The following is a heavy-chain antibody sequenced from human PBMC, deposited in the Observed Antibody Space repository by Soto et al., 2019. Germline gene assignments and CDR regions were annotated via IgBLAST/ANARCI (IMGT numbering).Heavy chain of an antibody. D-gene: IGHD2-15*01. CDR3: AKDRSGVVVAATGSDY. V-gene: IGHV3-23*01. Sequence: EVQLLESGGGLVQPGGSLRLSCAASGFTFSSYAMSWVRQAPGKGLEWVSAISGSGGSTYYADSVKGRFTISRDNSKNPVYLQMNRLRAEDTAVYYCAKDRSGVVVAATGSDYWGQGTLVTVSS. CDR1: GFTFSSYA. J-gene: IGHJ4*02. CDR2: ISGSGGST.